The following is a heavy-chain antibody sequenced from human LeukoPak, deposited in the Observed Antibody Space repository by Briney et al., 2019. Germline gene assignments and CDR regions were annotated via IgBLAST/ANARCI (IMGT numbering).Heavy chain of an antibody. Sequence: GGSLRLSCAASGFTFSDYYMSWIRQAPGKGLEWVSYISSSGSTIYYADSVKGRFTISRDNAKNSLYLQMNSLRAEDTAVYCCARKATVTTPYFDYWGQGTLVTVSS. J-gene: IGHJ4*02. CDR1: GFTFSDYY. V-gene: IGHV3-11*01. CDR3: ARKATVTTPYFDY. D-gene: IGHD4-17*01. CDR2: ISSSGSTI.